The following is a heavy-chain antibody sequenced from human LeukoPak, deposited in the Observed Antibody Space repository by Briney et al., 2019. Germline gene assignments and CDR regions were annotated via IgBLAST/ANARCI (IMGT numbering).Heavy chain of an antibody. CDR2: IYSGGST. CDR1: GFTVGSNY. CDR3: ARDQSMAGPTTADY. V-gene: IGHV3-53*01. J-gene: IGHJ4*02. D-gene: IGHD1-26*01. Sequence: AGGSLRLSCVASGFTVGSNYMSWVCQAPGKGLEWVSVIYSGGSTNYADSVKGRFTISRDNTKNTLYLQMNNLRAEDTAVYYCARDQSMAGPTTADYWGQGTLVTVSS.